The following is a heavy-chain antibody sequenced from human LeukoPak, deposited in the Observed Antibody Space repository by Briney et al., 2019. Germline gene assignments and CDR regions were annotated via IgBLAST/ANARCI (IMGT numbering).Heavy chain of an antibody. V-gene: IGHV3-74*01. CDR3: ARDRLGAAAIDY. J-gene: IGHJ4*02. CDR2: INSDGSST. D-gene: IGHD6-13*01. Sequence: GGSLRLSCAASGFTFSSYWMHWVRHAPGKGLVWVSRINSDGSSTSYADSVKGRFTISRDNAKNTLYLQMNSLRAEDTAVYYCARDRLGAAAIDYWGQGTLVTVSS. CDR1: GFTFSSYW.